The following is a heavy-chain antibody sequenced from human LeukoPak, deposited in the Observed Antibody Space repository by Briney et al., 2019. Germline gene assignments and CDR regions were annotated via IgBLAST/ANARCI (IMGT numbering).Heavy chain of an antibody. J-gene: IGHJ4*02. CDR3: VKATVTSSYFDYFDS. CDR1: GFSFSICS. D-gene: IGHD4-17*01. CDR2: ISNNGGKT. Sequence: PGGSLRLSCSASGFSFSICSMNWVRQAPGKGLEYVSAISNNGGKTNYADSVKGRFTITRDNSKNTLYLQMSSLRAEDTAVYYCVKATVTSSYFDYFDSWGQGTRVTVSS. V-gene: IGHV3-64D*09.